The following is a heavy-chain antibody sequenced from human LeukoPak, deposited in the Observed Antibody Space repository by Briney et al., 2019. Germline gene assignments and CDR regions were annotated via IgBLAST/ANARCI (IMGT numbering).Heavy chain of an antibody. Sequence: PGGSLRLSCAASGFTLSSYEMNWVRQAPGKGLEWVLYISSSGSTISYADSVKGRFTISRDNAKNSLYLQMNSLRAEDTALYHCARDHTVSLWFGELLGFDPWGQGTLVTVPS. CDR1: GFTLSSYE. V-gene: IGHV3-48*03. D-gene: IGHD3-10*01. J-gene: IGHJ5*02. CDR3: ARDHTVSLWFGELLGFDP. CDR2: ISSSGSTI.